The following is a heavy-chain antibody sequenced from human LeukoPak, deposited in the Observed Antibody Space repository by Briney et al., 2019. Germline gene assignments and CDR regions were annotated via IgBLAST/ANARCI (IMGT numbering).Heavy chain of an antibody. CDR1: GFTFSSYA. D-gene: IGHD2-21*01. V-gene: IGHV3-30*04. CDR3: AREPSDIVVVRGLDY. J-gene: IGHJ4*02. CDR2: ISYDGSNK. Sequence: QPGRSLRLSCAASGFTFSSYAMHWVRQAPGKGLEWVAVISYDGSNKYYADSVKGRFTISRDNSKNTLYLQMNSLRAEDTAVYYCAREPSDIVVVRGLDYWGQGTLVTVSS.